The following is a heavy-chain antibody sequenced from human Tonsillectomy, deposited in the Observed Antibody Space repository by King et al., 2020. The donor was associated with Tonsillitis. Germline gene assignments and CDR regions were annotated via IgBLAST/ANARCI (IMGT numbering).Heavy chain of an antibody. CDR3: ARGHILLRPDAFHI. Sequence: VQLQQWGAGLLKPSETLSLTCAVYGGSFSDYYWSWIRQPPGKGLEWIGEINHIGSTNYNPSLKSRVAMSVDTSKNQFSLNLSSVTAADTAVYYCARGHILLRPDAFHIWGQGTMFTVSS. D-gene: IGHD2-15*01. CDR2: INHIGST. V-gene: IGHV4-34*01. J-gene: IGHJ3*02. CDR1: GGSFSDYY.